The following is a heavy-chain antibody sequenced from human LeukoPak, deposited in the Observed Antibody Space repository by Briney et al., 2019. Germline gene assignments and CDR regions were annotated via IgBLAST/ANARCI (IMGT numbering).Heavy chain of an antibody. CDR3: ARGRYSSSINSMDV. Sequence: SVKVSCKASGGTLSSYTISWVRQAPGQGLEWMGGIIPIFGTANYAQKFQGRVTITADESTSTAYMELSSLRSEDTAVYYCARGRYSSSINSMDVWGQGTTVTVSS. CDR2: IIPIFGTA. J-gene: IGHJ6*02. D-gene: IGHD6-6*01. V-gene: IGHV1-69*13. CDR1: GGTLSSYT.